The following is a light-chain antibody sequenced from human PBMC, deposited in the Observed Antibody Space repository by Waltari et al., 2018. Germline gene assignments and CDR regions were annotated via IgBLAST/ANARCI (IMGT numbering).Light chain of an antibody. Sequence: SYELTQPPSVSVSPGQTAAITCSGHKLGNSYLCWYPQKPGQSPVLVIYHDNQRPSGIPERFSGSNSGGTATLTISGTQAVDEADYYCQAGDTTTGVVFGGGTKLTVL. V-gene: IGLV3-1*01. J-gene: IGLJ2*01. CDR2: HDN. CDR1: KLGNSY. CDR3: QAGDTTTGVV.